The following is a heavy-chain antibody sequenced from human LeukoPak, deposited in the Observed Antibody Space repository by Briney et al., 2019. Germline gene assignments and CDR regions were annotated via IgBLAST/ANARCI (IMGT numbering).Heavy chain of an antibody. Sequence: GGSLRLSCAAPGFTSSRYSMHWVRQAPGKGLVWVSHVNSDGSGTDYADPVKGRFTISRDNAKNTLYLQMNSLRVEDTAVYYCVCLGLGGLSLDWGQGTLVTVSS. CDR3: VCLGLGGLSLD. J-gene: IGHJ4*02. V-gene: IGHV3-74*01. D-gene: IGHD3-16*01. CDR2: VNSDGSGT. CDR1: GFTSSRYS.